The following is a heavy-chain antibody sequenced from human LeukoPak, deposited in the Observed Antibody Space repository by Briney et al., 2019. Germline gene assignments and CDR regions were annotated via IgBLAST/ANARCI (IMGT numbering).Heavy chain of an antibody. D-gene: IGHD3-10*01. V-gene: IGHV3-23*01. J-gene: IGHJ4*02. CDR3: ARVGRITMVRGAPIAPFDY. CDR1: GFTFSSYA. CDR2: ISGSGGST. Sequence: GGSLRLSCAASGFTFSSYAMSWVRQAPGKGLEWVSAISGSGGSTYYADSVKGRFTISRDNSKNTLYLQMNSLRAEDTAVYYCARVGRITMVRGAPIAPFDYWGQGTLVTVSS.